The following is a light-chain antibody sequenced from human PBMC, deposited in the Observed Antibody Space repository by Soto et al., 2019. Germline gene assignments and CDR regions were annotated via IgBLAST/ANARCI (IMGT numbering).Light chain of an antibody. CDR1: QTVRINY. CDR3: KKYGRSPLT. CDR2: GAS. V-gene: IGKV3-20*01. Sequence: EIVLTQSPGTLSLSPGERATRSCRASQTVRINYLAWYQQKPGQAPRLLISGASARATGIPDRFSGGGSGTDFTITISRLEPEDGAVYYCKKYGRSPLTFGQGTKVEI. J-gene: IGKJ1*01.